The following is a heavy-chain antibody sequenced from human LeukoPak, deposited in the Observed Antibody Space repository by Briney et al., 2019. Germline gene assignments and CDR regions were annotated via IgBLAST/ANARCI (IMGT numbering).Heavy chain of an antibody. CDR1: GYTFSNYG. CDR3: ARDRGDYGDYLSYFDY. D-gene: IGHD4-17*01. J-gene: IGHJ4*02. Sequence: ASVKVSCKASGYTFSNYGISWVRQAPGQGLEWMGWISAYNGNTNYAQKLQGRVTMTTDTSTSTAYMELRSLRSDDTAVYYCARDRGDYGDYLSYFDYWGQGTLVTVSS. V-gene: IGHV1-18*01. CDR2: ISAYNGNT.